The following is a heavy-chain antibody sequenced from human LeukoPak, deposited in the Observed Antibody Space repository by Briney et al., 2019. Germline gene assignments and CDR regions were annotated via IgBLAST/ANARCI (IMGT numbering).Heavy chain of an antibody. CDR2: ISGSGGST. CDR1: GFTFSSYA. CDR3: AKGYCSSTSCYVGLFDY. V-gene: IGHV3-23*01. J-gene: IGHJ4*02. D-gene: IGHD2-2*01. Sequence: GRSLRLSCAASGFTFSSYAMSWVRQAPGKGLEWVSAISGSGGSTYYADSVKGRFTISRDNSKNTLYLQMNSLRAEDTAVYYCAKGYCSSTSCYVGLFDYWGQGTLVTVSS.